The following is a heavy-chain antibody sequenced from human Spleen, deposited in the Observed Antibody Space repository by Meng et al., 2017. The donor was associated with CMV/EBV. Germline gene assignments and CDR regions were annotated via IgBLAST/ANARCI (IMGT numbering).Heavy chain of an antibody. V-gene: IGHV3-11*04. Sequence: GESLKISCAASGFTFSDYYMSWIRQAPGKGLEWVSYISSSGSTIYYADSVKGRFTISRDNAKNSLYLQMNSLRAEDTAVYYCARFGISGVPAAIHYWGQGTLVTVSS. CDR1: GFTFSDYY. CDR3: ARFGISGVPAAIHY. CDR2: ISSSGSTI. D-gene: IGHD2-2*02. J-gene: IGHJ4*02.